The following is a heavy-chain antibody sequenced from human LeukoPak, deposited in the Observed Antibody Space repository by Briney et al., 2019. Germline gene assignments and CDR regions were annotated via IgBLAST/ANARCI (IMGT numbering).Heavy chain of an antibody. J-gene: IGHJ4*02. Sequence: PGGSLRLSCAASGFTFSSYAMSWVRQAPGKGLEWVSSISNSGDSTYYADSVKGRFTISRDNSKNMLYLQMNSLRAEDTAVYYCARSPTGSLDYWGQGTLVTVSS. CDR1: GFTFSSYA. CDR2: ISNSGDST. CDR3: ARSPTGSLDY. V-gene: IGHV3-23*01. D-gene: IGHD1-14*01.